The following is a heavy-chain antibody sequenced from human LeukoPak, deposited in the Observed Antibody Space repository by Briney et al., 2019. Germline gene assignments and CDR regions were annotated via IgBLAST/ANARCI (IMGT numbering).Heavy chain of an antibody. CDR2: FSGGDGSST. V-gene: IGHV3-23*01. J-gene: IGHJ4*02. CDR3: AKVHSSGWFFEY. D-gene: IGHD6-19*01. CDR1: GFTFSSFA. Sequence: PGGSLRLACVASGFTFSSFAMSWDRQAPGKGLGWVSVFSGGDGSSTYYADSVKGRFTISRDNSKNTLYLQMNSLRAEDTAVYYCAKVHSSGWFFEYWGQGTLVTVSS.